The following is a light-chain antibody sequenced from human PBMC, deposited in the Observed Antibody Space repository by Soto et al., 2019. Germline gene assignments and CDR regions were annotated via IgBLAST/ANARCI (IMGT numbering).Light chain of an antibody. J-gene: IGKJ4*01. CDR2: GAS. V-gene: IGKV3D-15*01. CDR3: QQYNDCPLT. Sequence: EIVMTQSPATLAVSSGDRVTXTCRASQSVDSSLAWYQQKPGQTHRLLIYGASNRATGITDRLSGSGSGTEFTLTIISLQSEDSAVYYCQQYNDCPLTFGAWTKVGIK. CDR1: QSVDSS.